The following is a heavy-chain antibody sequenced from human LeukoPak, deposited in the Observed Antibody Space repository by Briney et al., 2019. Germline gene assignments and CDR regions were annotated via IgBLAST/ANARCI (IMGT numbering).Heavy chain of an antibody. Sequence: GASVKVSCTTSGYTFTIYGMHWVRQAPGQSLEWMGWINGGNGNTKYSEKFQGRVTIIRDTSASTAYMELSSLRSEDTAVYYCARVPLHDDSGHYYPHWGQGTLVTVSS. J-gene: IGHJ1*01. D-gene: IGHD3-22*01. CDR3: ARVPLHDDSGHYYPH. V-gene: IGHV1-3*01. CDR2: INGGNGNT. CDR1: GYTFTIYG.